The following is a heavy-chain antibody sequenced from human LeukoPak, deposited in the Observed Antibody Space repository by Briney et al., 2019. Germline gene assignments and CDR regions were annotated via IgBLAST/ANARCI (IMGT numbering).Heavy chain of an antibody. V-gene: IGHV3-11*01. CDR1: GFTFSDYY. CDR3: ARDLGSVY. Sequence: GGSLRLSCTASGFTFSDYYMSWIRRAPGKGLEWVSYVSSGDSTIYYAASVKGRFTMSRDNDKNSLYLQMNSLRAEDTAVYYCARDLGSVYWGQGTLVTVSS. J-gene: IGHJ4*02. CDR2: VSSGDSTI. D-gene: IGHD3-10*01.